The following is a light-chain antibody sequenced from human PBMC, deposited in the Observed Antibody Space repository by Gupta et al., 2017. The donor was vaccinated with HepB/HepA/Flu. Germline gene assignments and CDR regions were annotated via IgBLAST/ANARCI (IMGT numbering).Light chain of an antibody. Sequence: SVLPQPPSPPGPPAHTVTISWSGSSSNIGSNFVNWYQQLPGTAPKLLIYNENQRPSGVPDRFSGAKSGSTAALAISELQSEEEADYYCSAWDDSRNGRVFGGGTKLTVL. CDR2: NEN. CDR1: SSNIGSNF. V-gene: IGLV1-44*01. J-gene: IGLJ3*02. CDR3: SAWDDSRNGRV.